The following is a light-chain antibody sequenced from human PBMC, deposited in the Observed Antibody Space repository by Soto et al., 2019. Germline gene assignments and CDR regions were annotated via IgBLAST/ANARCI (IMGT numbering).Light chain of an antibody. CDR2: WAS. CDR1: QSVFYSSNNKNY. V-gene: IGKV4-1*01. Sequence: DIVMTHSLDSLAVSLGERATINCRSSQSVFYSSNNKNYLAWYQQKPGQPPKLLIYWASTRESGVPDRFSGSGSGTDFTLTISSLQAEDVAVYYCQQYYSTPLTFGGGTKVDIK. J-gene: IGKJ4*01. CDR3: QQYYSTPLT.